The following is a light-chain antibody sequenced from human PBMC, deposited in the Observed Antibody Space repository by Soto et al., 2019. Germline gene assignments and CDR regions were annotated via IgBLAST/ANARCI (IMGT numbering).Light chain of an antibody. J-gene: IGLJ1*01. CDR2: TNN. Sequence: QSVLTQPPSASGTSGQRVTISCSGSSSSIGSNSVNWYQQLPRTAPNVFIYTNNQRPSGVPDRFSGSKSGTSASLAISGLQSEDEADYYCAAWDVSLNVYVVGTGTKLTVL. V-gene: IGLV1-44*01. CDR1: SSSIGSNS. CDR3: AAWDVSLNVYV.